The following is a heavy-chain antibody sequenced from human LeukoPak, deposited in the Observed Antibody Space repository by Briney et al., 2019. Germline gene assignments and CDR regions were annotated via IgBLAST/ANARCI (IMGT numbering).Heavy chain of an antibody. CDR3: ARDGRTVYAPPPSTIFGVDTVGNSYYMDV. V-gene: IGHV3-20*04. CDR2: INWNGGST. J-gene: IGHJ6*03. Sequence: GGSLRLSCAASGFTFDDYGMSWVRQAPGKGLEWVSGINWNGGSTGYADSVKGRFTISRDNAKNSLYLQMNSLRAEDTALYYCARDGRTVYAPPPSTIFGVDTVGNSYYMDVWGKGTTVTVSS. CDR1: GFTFDDYG. D-gene: IGHD3-3*01.